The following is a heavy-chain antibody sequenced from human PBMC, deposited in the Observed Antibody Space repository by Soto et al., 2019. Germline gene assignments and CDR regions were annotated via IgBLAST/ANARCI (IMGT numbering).Heavy chain of an antibody. V-gene: IGHV3-23*01. D-gene: IGHD3-10*01. CDR2: ISGSEDNI. Sequence: EVQLLESGGGLVQPGGSLRLSCVASGFPFSNYYMDWVRQAPGKGLEWVAVISGSEDNIHYADSVKGRFTISRDNSMNTLYLQMNSLRAGDTAIYYCAKDLHWFAMDVWGQGTTVTVSS. J-gene: IGHJ6*02. CDR3: AKDLHWFAMDV. CDR1: GFPFSNYY.